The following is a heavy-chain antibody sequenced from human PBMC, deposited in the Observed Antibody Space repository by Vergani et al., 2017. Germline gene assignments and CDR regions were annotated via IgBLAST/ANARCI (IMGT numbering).Heavy chain of an antibody. J-gene: IGHJ4*02. V-gene: IGHV3-23*04. CDR3: AKFPSALRFLEWLFDY. D-gene: IGHD3-3*01. Sequence: VQLVESGGGVVQPGRSLRLSCAASGFTFSSYAMSWVRQAPGKGLEWVSAISGSGGSTYYADSVKGRFTISRDNSKNTLYLQMNSLRAEDTAVYYCAKFPSALRFLEWLFDYWGQGTLVTVSS. CDR1: GFTFSSYA. CDR2: ISGSGGST.